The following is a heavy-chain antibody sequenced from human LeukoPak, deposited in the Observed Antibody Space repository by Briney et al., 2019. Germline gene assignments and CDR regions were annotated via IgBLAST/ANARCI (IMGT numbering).Heavy chain of an antibody. Sequence: SETLSLTCTVSGGSISSYYWNWIRQPAGKGLEWIGRIESSGSSNYNPSLKSRVTMSVDTSKNQFSLKLNSVTAAGTAVYYCARDFGDYTVYFDYWGQGTLVTVSS. J-gene: IGHJ4*02. V-gene: IGHV4-4*07. CDR2: IESSGSS. CDR3: ARDFGDYTVYFDY. CDR1: GGSISSYY. D-gene: IGHD4-17*01.